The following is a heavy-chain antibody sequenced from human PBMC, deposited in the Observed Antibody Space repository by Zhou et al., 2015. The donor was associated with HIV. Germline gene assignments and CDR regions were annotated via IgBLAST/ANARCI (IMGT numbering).Heavy chain of an antibody. D-gene: IGHD4-23*01. V-gene: IGHV1-8*01. CDR3: ASGVVTRRYYYYGMDV. CDR1: GYTFTSYD. CDR2: MNPNSGNT. Sequence: QVQLVQSGAEVKKPGASVKVSCKASGYTFTSYDINWVRQATGQGLEWMGWMNPNSGNTGYAQKFQGRVTMTRNTSISTAYMELSSLRSEDTAVYYCASGVVTRRYYYYGMDVWGQGTTVTVSS. J-gene: IGHJ6*02.